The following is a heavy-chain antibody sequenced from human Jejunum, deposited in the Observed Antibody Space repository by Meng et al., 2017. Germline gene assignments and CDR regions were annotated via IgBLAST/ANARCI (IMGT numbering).Heavy chain of an antibody. D-gene: IGHD7-27*01. J-gene: IGHJ4*02. CDR2: TYYRSKWWH. V-gene: IGHV6-1*01. Sequence: QVPWQRAGPGLVKPPQTPPFPCAISGDSVSSASAAWNWLRQSPSRGLEWLGRTYYRSKWWHDYAASVKSRITVNPDTFKNHFSLQLSSVTPEDTAVYYCARGGANWDAQDRYFDYWDQGILVTVSS. CDR3: ARGGANWDAQDRYFDY. CDR1: GDSVSSASAA.